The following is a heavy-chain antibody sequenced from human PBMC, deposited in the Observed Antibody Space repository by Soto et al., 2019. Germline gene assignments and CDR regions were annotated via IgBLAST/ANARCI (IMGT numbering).Heavy chain of an antibody. CDR1: GFTFSSYA. CDR3: AKDPSSFYRQLDWFDP. CDR2: ISGSGGST. J-gene: IGHJ5*02. D-gene: IGHD5-18*01. Sequence: GGSLRLSCAASGFTFSSYAMSWVRQAPGKGLEWVSAISGSGGSTYYADSVKGRFTISRDNSKNTLYLQMNSLRAEDTAVYYCAKDPSSFYRQLDWFDPWGQGTLVTVSS. V-gene: IGHV3-23*01.